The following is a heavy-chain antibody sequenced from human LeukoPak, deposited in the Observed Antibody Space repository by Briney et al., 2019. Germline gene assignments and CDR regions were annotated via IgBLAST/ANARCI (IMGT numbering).Heavy chain of an antibody. CDR1: GFTFTSYG. J-gene: IGHJ3*02. CDR3: ARDRGLLWFGEAFDI. Sequence: ASVKVSCKASGFTFTSYGISWVRQAPGQGLEWMGWISAYNGNTNYAQKLQGRVTMTTDTSTSTAYMELRSLRSDDTAVYYCARDRGLLWFGEAFDIWGQGTMVTVSS. V-gene: IGHV1-18*01. D-gene: IGHD3-10*01. CDR2: ISAYNGNT.